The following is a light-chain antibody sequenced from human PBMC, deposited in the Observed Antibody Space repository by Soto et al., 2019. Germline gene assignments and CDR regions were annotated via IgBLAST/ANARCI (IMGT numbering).Light chain of an antibody. Sequence: EIVLTQSPATLSLSPGERATLSCRASQSVSSYLAWYQQKPGQAPRLLIYDASNRATGIPARFSGSGSGTEFTLTINSLEPEEFTVKYCQQHTNWLFTFGQGTKLEIK. V-gene: IGKV3-11*01. J-gene: IGKJ2*01. CDR2: DAS. CDR1: QSVSSY. CDR3: QQHTNWLFT.